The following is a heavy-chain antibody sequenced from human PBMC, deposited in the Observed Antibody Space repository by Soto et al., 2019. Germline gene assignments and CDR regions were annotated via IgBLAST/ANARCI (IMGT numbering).Heavy chain of an antibody. Sequence: ASVKVSCKASGYTFTGYYMNWVRQAPGQGLEWMGWINPNNGGTNYAQKFQGRVTMTRDTSISTAYMELSRLRSDDTAVYYCARDLIWWKSNIKYYYYYGMDVWGQGTTVTVSS. V-gene: IGHV1-2*02. CDR3: ARDLIWWKSNIKYYYYYGMDV. D-gene: IGHD3-16*01. CDR2: INPNNGGT. J-gene: IGHJ6*02. CDR1: GYTFTGYY.